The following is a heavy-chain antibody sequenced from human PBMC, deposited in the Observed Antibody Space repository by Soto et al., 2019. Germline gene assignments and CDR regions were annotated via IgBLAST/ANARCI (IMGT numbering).Heavy chain of an antibody. V-gene: IGHV3-15*07. D-gene: IGHD3-3*01. CDR2: IKSKTDGGTT. J-gene: IGHJ6*02. Sequence: PGGSLTLSCAAGGLTCTSAWMNWVRKTPGKGLEWVGRIKSKTDGGTTDYAAPVKGRFTISRDDSKNTLYLQMNSLKTEDTAVYYCTTDPWSGPTPLYYYYGMDVWGQGTTVTVSS. CDR3: TTDPWSGPTPLYYYYGMDV. CDR1: GLTCTSAW.